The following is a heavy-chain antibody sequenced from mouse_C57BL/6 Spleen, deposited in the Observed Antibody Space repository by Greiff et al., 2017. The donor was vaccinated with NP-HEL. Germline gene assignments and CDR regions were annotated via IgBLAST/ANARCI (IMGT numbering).Heavy chain of an antibody. CDR1: GYAFSSSW. CDR3: ARSGITTVVDYFDY. V-gene: IGHV1-82*01. J-gene: IGHJ2*01. D-gene: IGHD1-1*01. CDR2: IYPGDGDT. Sequence: QVQLQQSGPELVKPGASVKISCKASGYAFSSSWMNWVKQRPGKGLEWIGRIYPGDGDTNYNGKFKGKATLTADKSSSTAYMQLSSLTSEDSAVYFCARSGITTVVDYFDYWGQGTTLTVSS.